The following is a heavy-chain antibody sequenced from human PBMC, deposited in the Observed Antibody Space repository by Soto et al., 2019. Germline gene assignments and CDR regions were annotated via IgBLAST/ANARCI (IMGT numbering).Heavy chain of an antibody. J-gene: IGHJ4*02. CDR2: IYYSGST. CDR1: GGSISRGDYY. CDR3: DRALKPVVVFDY. D-gene: IGHD3-22*01. Sequence: QVQLQESGPGLVKPSQTLSLTCTVSGGSISRGDYYWSWIRQPPGKGLEWIGYIYYSGSTYYNPSLKSRVTISVDTSKKQFSLKLSSVTAADTAVYYCDRALKPVVVFDYWGQGTLVTVSS. V-gene: IGHV4-30-4*01.